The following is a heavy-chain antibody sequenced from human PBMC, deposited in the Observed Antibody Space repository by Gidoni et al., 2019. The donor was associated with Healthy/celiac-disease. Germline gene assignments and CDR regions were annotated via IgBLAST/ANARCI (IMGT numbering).Heavy chain of an antibody. CDR2: IIPILGIA. CDR3: ARDRGEGSYNWFDP. J-gene: IGHJ5*02. V-gene: IGHV1-69*08. CDR1: GGTFSSYT. Sequence: QVQLVQSGAEVKKPGSSVKVSCKASGGTFSSYTISWVRQAPGQGLEWMGRIIPILGIANYAQKFQGRVTITADKSTSTAYMELSSLRSEDTAVYYCARDRGEGSYNWFDPWGQGTLVTVSS. D-gene: IGHD1-26*01.